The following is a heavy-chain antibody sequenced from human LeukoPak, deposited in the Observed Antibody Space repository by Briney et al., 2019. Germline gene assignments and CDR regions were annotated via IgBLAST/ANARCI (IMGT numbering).Heavy chain of an antibody. J-gene: IGHJ4*02. V-gene: IGHV3-7*01. CDR1: GFTFSSYW. CDR2: IKQDGSEK. CDR3: ARGSDVWSAYYFDY. Sequence: GGSLRLSCAASGFTFSSYWMSWVRQAPGKGLEWVANIKQDGSEKYYVDSVKGRFTISRDNAKNSLYLQMNSLRAEDTAVYYCARGSDVWSAYYFDYWGQGTLVPVSS. D-gene: IGHD3-3*01.